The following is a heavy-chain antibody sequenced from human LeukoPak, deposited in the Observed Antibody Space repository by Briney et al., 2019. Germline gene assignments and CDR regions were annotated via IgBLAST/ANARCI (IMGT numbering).Heavy chain of an antibody. CDR3: ARDAVHGSNVYIWFDL. D-gene: IGHD1-26*01. Sequence: ASVTVSCKASGYTFASYGISWVRQAPGQGLEWMGWISAYNGNTNYAQKFQGRVTMTTDTSTSTAYMEVRSLRSDDTAVYYCARDAVHGSNVYIWFDLWGQGTLVTVSS. CDR2: ISAYNGNT. V-gene: IGHV1-18*01. CDR1: GYTFASYG. J-gene: IGHJ5*02.